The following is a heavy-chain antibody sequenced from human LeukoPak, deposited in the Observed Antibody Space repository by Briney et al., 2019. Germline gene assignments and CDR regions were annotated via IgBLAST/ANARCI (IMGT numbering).Heavy chain of an antibody. D-gene: IGHD4-17*01. CDR1: GGSISSYY. J-gene: IGHJ6*02. CDR3: ARDNGPYYGMDV. V-gene: IGHV4-59*01. CDR2: IYYSGST. Sequence: PPETLSLTCTVSGGSISSYYWSWIRQPPGKGLEWIGYIYYSGSTNYNPSLKSRVTISVDTSKNQFSLKLSSVTAADTAVYYCARDNGPYYGMDVWGQGTTVTVSS.